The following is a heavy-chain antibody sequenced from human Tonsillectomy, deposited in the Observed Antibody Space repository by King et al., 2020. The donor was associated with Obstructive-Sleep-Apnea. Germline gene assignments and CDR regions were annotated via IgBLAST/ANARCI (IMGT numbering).Heavy chain of an antibody. D-gene: IGHD6-19*01. CDR3: ARGPKSGWQDY. J-gene: IGHJ4*02. V-gene: IGHV4-34*01. Sequence: VQLPQWGAGLLKPSETLSLTCAVYGGSFSGYYWSWIRQPPGKGLEWIGEINHSGSTNYNPSLKSRVTISVDTSKNQFSLKLSSVTAADTAVYYCARGPKSGWQDYWGQGTLVTVSS. CDR1: GGSFSGYY. CDR2: INHSGST.